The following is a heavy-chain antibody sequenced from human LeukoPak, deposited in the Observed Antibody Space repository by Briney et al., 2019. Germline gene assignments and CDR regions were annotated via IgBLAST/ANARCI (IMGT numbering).Heavy chain of an antibody. D-gene: IGHD3-9*01. V-gene: IGHV3-30*02. CDR1: GFIFSSYG. J-gene: IGHJ4*02. CDR3: AKGFDFHFDY. CDR2: IRYDGGEK. Sequence: GGSLRLSCAASGFIFSSYGIHWVRQAPGKGLQWAAFIRYDGGEKYYVDSVKGRFTISRDNSKNTLFLQMNSLRTEDTAVYYCAKGFDFHFDYWGQGTLVTVSS.